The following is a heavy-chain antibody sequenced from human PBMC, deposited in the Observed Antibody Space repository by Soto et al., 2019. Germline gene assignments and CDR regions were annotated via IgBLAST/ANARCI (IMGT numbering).Heavy chain of an antibody. CDR1: GYTITKSG. CDR2: ISGNNGDR. J-gene: IGHJ3*02. CDR3: ARAPVVYCIAIRFFFFAFET. Sequence: ASVKVSCKASGYTITKSGISWVRQAPGQGLEWMGWISGNNGDRNYAQKLQGRVTMTADTSTSTVDLELRSLRLDDTAVYYCARAPVVYCIAIRFFFFAFETRAQGSMVTLPS. D-gene: IGHD2-21*01. V-gene: IGHV1-18*01.